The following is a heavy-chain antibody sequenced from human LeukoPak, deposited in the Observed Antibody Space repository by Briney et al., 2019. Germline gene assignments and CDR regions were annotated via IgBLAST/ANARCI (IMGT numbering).Heavy chain of an antibody. V-gene: IGHV3-23*01. CDR2: ISGSGGST. D-gene: IGHD3-10*01. CDR3: ARDLFGEYFQH. CDR1: GFTFSSYA. Sequence: GGSLRLSCAASGFTFSSYAMSWVRQAPGKGLEWVSGISGSGGSTYYADSVKGRFTISRDNSKNTLYLQMNSLRAEDTAVYYCARDLFGEYFQHWGQGTLVTVSS. J-gene: IGHJ1*01.